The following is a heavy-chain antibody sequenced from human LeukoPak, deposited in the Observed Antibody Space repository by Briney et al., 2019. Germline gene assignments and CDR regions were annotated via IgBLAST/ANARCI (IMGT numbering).Heavy chain of an antibody. CDR3: AVEDCSGGSCYSKDGYYYYGMDV. J-gene: IGHJ6*02. CDR2: IIPIFGTA. Sequence: ASVKVSCKASGYTFTSYGISWVRQAPGQGLEWMGGIIPIFGTANYAQKFQGRVTITADESTSTAYMELSSLRSEDTAVYYCAVEDCSGGSCYSKDGYYYYGMDVWGQGTTVTVSS. V-gene: IGHV1-69*13. CDR1: GYTFTSYG. D-gene: IGHD2-15*01.